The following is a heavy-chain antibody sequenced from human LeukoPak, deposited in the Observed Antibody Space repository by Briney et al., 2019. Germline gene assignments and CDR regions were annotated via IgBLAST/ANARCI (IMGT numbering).Heavy chain of an antibody. J-gene: IGHJ4*02. CDR2: ISYDGSNK. CDR3: ARSYDFWSGYYLH. Sequence: GGSLRLSCAASGFTFSSYAMHWVRQAPGKGLEWVAVISYDGSNKYYADSVKGRFTISRDNSKNTLYLQMNSLRAEDTAVYYCARSYDFWSGYYLHWGQGTLVTVSS. V-gene: IGHV3-30-3*01. CDR1: GFTFSSYA. D-gene: IGHD3-3*01.